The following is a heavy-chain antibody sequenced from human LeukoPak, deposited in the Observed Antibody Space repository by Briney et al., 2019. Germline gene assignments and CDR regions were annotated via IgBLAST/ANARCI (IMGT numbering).Heavy chain of an antibody. V-gene: IGHV3-23*01. CDR1: GFIFSSYA. CDR2: TSGNGAKT. D-gene: IGHD6-25*01. Sequence: GGSLRLSCAASGFIFSSYALSWVRQAPGKGLEWVSATSGNGAKTYYADSVKGRFTISRDNSKNTLYLQMNSLRAEDTAVYYCAKDSGSPFDYWGQGTLVTVSS. CDR3: AKDSGSPFDY. J-gene: IGHJ4*02.